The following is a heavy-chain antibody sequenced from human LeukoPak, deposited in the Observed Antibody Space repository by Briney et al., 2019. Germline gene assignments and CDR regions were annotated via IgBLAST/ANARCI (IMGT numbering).Heavy chain of an antibody. CDR2: FDPEDGET. Sequence: ASVKVSCKVSGYTLTELSMHWVRQAPGKGLEWMGGFDPEDGETIYAQKFQGRVTMTRNTSISTAYMELSSLRSEDTAVYYCARENFWSGYYYYYYYYGMDVWGQGTTVTVSS. CDR3: ARENFWSGYYYYYYYYGMDV. V-gene: IGHV1-24*01. D-gene: IGHD3-3*01. J-gene: IGHJ6*02. CDR1: GYTLTELS.